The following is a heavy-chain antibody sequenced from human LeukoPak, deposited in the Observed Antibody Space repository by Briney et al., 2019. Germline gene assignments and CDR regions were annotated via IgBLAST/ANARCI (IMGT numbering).Heavy chain of an antibody. CDR2: ISGSGGST. V-gene: IGHV3-23*01. J-gene: IGHJ4*02. Sequence: PGGSLRLSCAASGFTFSSYAMSWVRQAPGKGLGWVSAISGSGGSTYYADSVKGRFTISRDNSNNTLYLQMNSLRAEDTAVYYCAKDETGDGYCSSTSCYFPRSNSWYAFDYWGQGTLVTVSS. CDR3: AKDETGDGYCSSTSCYFPRSNSWYAFDY. CDR1: GFTFSSYA. D-gene: IGHD2-2*01.